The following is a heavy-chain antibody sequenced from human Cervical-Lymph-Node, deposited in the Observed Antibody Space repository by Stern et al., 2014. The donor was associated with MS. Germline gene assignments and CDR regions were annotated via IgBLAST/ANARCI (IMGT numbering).Heavy chain of an antibody. Sequence: EVQLVESGAEVKKPGESLKISCKGSGYSFATYWIGWVRQMPGKGLAGMGVIYPGDSDTSYSPSFQGQVTISADKSISTAYLHWSSLKASDTAMYYCARPGDDTAKYGLDVWGQGTTVTVSS. J-gene: IGHJ6*02. CDR1: GYSFATYW. V-gene: IGHV5-51*03. D-gene: IGHD5-18*01. CDR2: IYPGDSDT. CDR3: ARPGDDTAKYGLDV.